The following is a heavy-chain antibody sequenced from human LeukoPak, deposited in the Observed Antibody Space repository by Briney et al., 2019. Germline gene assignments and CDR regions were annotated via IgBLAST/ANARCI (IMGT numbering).Heavy chain of an antibody. CDR3: ARENGYRLDY. D-gene: IGHD5-18*01. CDR2: ISSSSSYI. V-gene: IGHV3-21*01. Sequence: GGSLRLSCAASEFTFSSDSMNWVRQAPGKGLEWVSSISSSSSYIYYADSVKGRFTISRDNARNSLYLQINSCRVDDTAVYFCARENGYRLDYWGQGSLVTVSS. CDR1: EFTFSSDS. J-gene: IGHJ4*02.